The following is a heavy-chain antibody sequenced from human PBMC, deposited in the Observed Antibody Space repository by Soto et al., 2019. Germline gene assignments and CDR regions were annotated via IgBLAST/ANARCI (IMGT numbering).Heavy chain of an antibody. Sequence: SCKASGYTFTSYAMHWVRQAPGQRLEWMGWINAGNGNTKYSQKFQGRVTITRDTSASTAYMELSSLRSEDTAVYYCARVPTMIVVDYFDYWGQGTLVTVS. CDR1: GYTFTSYA. J-gene: IGHJ4*02. D-gene: IGHD3-22*01. V-gene: IGHV1-3*01. CDR3: ARVPTMIVVDYFDY. CDR2: INAGNGNT.